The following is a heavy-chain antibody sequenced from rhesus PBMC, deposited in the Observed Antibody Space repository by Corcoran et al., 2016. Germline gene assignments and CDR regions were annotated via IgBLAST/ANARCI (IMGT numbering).Heavy chain of an antibody. J-gene: IGHJ4*01. D-gene: IGHD6-31*01. Sequence: VQLQESGPGLVKPSEPLSLTCAVSGGSVRRSTWCSWTRPPPGNGLEWIGYISGSSGSTYDNPSLKSRVNISTDTAKNQFSLKLSSVTAADTAVYDCARESSGWHLWGQGVLVTVSS. CDR2: ISGSSGST. CDR1: GGSVRRSTW. CDR3: ARESSGWHL. V-gene: IGHV4-65*01.